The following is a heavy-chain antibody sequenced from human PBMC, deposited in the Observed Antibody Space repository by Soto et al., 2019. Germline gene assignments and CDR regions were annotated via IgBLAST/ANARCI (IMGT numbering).Heavy chain of an antibody. V-gene: IGHV4-59*08. CDR3: ARHGGSYSFDY. D-gene: IGHD1-26*01. CDR1: GGSTSSYY. CDR2: NSYSGST. Sequence: QVQLQESGPGLVKPSETLSLTCTVTGGSTSSYYWSWLRQPPGKGLEWIGYNSYSGSTDYNPSLKSPVTISVDTSKNQFSLKLSSATAADTAVYYCARHGGSYSFDYWGQGTLVTVSS. J-gene: IGHJ4*02.